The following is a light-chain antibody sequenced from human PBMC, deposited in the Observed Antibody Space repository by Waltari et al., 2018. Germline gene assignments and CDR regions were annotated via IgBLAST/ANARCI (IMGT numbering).Light chain of an antibody. CDR2: GAS. CDR3: QQYGSSPWT. Sequence: EIVLTQSPGTLSLSPGERATLSCRASQSVSRSNTLAWYQQKPGQPPRLLIYGASSRATGISDRFSGSGSGTDFTLTISRLEPEDFAVYYCQQYGSSPWTFGQGTKLEIK. J-gene: IGKJ2*01. CDR1: QSVSRSN. V-gene: IGKV3-20*01.